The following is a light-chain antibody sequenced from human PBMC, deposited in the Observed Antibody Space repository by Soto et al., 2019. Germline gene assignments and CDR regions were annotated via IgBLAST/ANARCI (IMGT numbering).Light chain of an antibody. CDR1: QDIHKY. V-gene: IGKV1-33*01. CDR2: DAV. Sequence: DIQLTQSPTSLSASVGDRVTITCQASQDIHKYLNWYQHKPGTAPKLLIFDAVYLETGVPSRFSGSGSGTDFTFTISSLQPEDIATYYCQEFEDVPPHTFGGGTKVEIK. J-gene: IGKJ4*01. CDR3: QEFEDVPPHT.